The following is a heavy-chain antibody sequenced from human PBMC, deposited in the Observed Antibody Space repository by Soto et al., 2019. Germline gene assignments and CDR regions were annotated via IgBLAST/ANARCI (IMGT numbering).Heavy chain of an antibody. Sequence: SLRLSCAASGFTFDDYAMHWVRQAPGKGLEWVSGISWNSGSIGYGDSVKGRFRICRDNAKKSLYLQMNSLREEDTALYYCAKALPYYYDSSGYRTSYYGMDVWGQGTTVTVSS. V-gene: IGHV3-9*01. CDR2: ISWNSGSI. CDR1: GFTFDDYA. J-gene: IGHJ6*02. CDR3: AKALPYYYDSSGYRTSYYGMDV. D-gene: IGHD3-22*01.